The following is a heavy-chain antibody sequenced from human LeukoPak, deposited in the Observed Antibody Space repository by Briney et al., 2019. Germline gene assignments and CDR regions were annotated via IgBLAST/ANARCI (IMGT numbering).Heavy chain of an antibody. CDR1: GFTFSSYA. V-gene: IGHV3-23*01. J-gene: IGHJ6*03. CDR2: ISGTGGST. CDR3: AKDRGSWYNRNYGYMDV. D-gene: IGHD1-14*01. Sequence: GGSLRLSCAASGFTFSSYAMSWVRQAPGKGLEWVSAISGTGGSTYYADSVKGRFTISRDNSKNTLYLQMNSLRAEDTAVYYCAKDRGSWYNRNYGYMDVWGKGTTVTVSS.